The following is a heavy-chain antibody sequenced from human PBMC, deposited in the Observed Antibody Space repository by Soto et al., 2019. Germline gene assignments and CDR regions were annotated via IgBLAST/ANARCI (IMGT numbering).Heavy chain of an antibody. J-gene: IGHJ4*02. CDR3: ARGFHSRGYSYGYDY. CDR1: GVSISSYY. D-gene: IGHD5-18*01. CDR2: IYYSGST. Sequence: SETLSLTCTVSGVSISSYYWSWIRQPPGKGLEWIGYIYYSGSTNYNPSLKSRVTISVDTSKNQFSLKLSSVTAADTAVYYCARGFHSRGYSYGYDYWGQGTLVTVSS. V-gene: IGHV4-59*01.